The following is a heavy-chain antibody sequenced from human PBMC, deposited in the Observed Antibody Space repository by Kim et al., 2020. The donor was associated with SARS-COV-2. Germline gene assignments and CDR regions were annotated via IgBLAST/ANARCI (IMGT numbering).Heavy chain of an antibody. V-gene: IGHV3-30*07. D-gene: IGHD2-2*02. J-gene: IGHJ6*02. Sequence: GRFTIAQDNPKNTLYLQMNSLRAEDTAVYYCARDPVVPAAISYYYYGMDVWGQGTTVTVSS. CDR3: ARDPVVPAAISYYYYGMDV.